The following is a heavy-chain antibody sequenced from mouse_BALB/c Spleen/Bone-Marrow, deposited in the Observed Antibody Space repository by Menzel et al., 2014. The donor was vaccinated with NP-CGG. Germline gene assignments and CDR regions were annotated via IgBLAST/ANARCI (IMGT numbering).Heavy chain of an antibody. V-gene: IGHV5-17*02. J-gene: IGHJ4*01. CDR3: ARSDDGYYDAMDY. CDR2: ISSGSSTI. CDR1: GFTFSSFG. D-gene: IGHD2-3*01. Sequence: EVKLMESGGGLVQPGGSRKLSCAASGFTFSSFGMHCVRQAPEKGLEWVAYISSGSSTIYYADTVKGRFTISRDNPKNTLFLQVTSLRSEDTAMYYCARSDDGYYDAMDYWGQGTSVTVSS.